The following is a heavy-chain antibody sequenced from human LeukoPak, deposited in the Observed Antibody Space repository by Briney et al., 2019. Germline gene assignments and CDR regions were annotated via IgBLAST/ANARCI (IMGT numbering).Heavy chain of an antibody. CDR3: ARDQHDHVWGSYRPYFDY. CDR2: IIPIFGTA. Sequence: ASVKVSCKASEGTFSSYAISWVRQALGQGLEWMGGIIPIFGTANYAQKFQGRVTITTDESTNTAYMELRSLRSDDTAVYYCARDQHDHVWGSYRPYFDYWGQGTLVTVSS. J-gene: IGHJ4*02. CDR1: EGTFSSYA. D-gene: IGHD3-16*02. V-gene: IGHV1-69*05.